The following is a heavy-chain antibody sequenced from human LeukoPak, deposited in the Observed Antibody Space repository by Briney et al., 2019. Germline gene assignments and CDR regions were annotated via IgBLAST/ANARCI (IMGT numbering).Heavy chain of an antibody. CDR2: ISYRGST. CDR1: GGSTSSDH. Sequence: PSETLSLTCTVSGGSTSSDHWSWIRQPPEKGLEWMGCISYRGSTYYNPSLKSRVPISLDTSKKHFSLQLTSVTAADTGVYYCARGRGLGVISPYSDSWGQGTLVTVSS. D-gene: IGHD3-16*02. J-gene: IGHJ4*02. CDR3: ARGRGLGVISPYSDS. V-gene: IGHV4-59*08.